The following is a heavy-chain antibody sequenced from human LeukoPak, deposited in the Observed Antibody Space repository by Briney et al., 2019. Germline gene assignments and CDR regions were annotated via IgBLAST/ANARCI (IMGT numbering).Heavy chain of an antibody. D-gene: IGHD4-17*01. J-gene: IGHJ6*03. V-gene: IGHV3-30*02. Sequence: GGSLRLSCVASGFTFNNYGMHWVRQTPGKGLGWVTFIRYDGSNEYYADSVKGRFTISRDNSKNTLYLQMNSLRAEDTAVYYCAKNSGDYSYYYYSFMDVWGKGTTVTISS. CDR2: IRYDGSNE. CDR3: AKNSGDYSYYYYSFMDV. CDR1: GFTFNNYG.